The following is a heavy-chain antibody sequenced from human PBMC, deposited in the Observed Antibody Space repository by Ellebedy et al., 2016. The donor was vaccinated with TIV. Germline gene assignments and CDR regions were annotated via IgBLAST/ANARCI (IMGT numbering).Heavy chain of an antibody. CDR3: ARESSLTGDLDY. CDR2: ISYDGSNK. Sequence: GESLKISXAASGFSFTYYAMHWVRQAPGKGLEWVAVISYDGSNKYYADSVKGRFTISRDNSKNTLYLQMNSLRAEDTAVYYCARESSLTGDLDYWGQGTLVTVSS. J-gene: IGHJ4*02. CDR1: GFSFTYYA. V-gene: IGHV3-30-3*01. D-gene: IGHD7-27*01.